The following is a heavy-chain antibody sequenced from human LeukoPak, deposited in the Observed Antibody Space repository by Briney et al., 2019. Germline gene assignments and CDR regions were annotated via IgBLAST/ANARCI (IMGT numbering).Heavy chain of an antibody. D-gene: IGHD2-15*01. V-gene: IGHV1-69*04. Sequence: ASVKVSCKASGGTFSSYATSWVRQAPGQGLEWMGRIIPILGIANYAQKFQGRVTITADKSTSTAYMELSSLRSEDTAVYYCARDLYCSGGSCLTPYYYYGMDVWGQGTTVTVSS. CDR1: GGTFSSYA. CDR3: ARDLYCSGGSCLTPYYYYGMDV. J-gene: IGHJ6*02. CDR2: IIPILGIA.